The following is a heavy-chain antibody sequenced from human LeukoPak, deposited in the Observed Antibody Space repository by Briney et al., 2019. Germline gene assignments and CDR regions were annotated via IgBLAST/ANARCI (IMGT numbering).Heavy chain of an antibody. V-gene: IGHV3-48*02. CDR3: ARDLSSSWSGAWFYYGMDV. J-gene: IGHJ6*02. D-gene: IGHD6-13*01. Sequence: GGSLRLSCAASGFTFSTYSLNWVRQAPGKGLEWVSYISSGSTTIYYVDSVKGRFTISRDNAKNSLYLQMNSLRDEDTAVYYCARDLSSSWSGAWFYYGMDVWGQGTTVTVSS. CDR2: ISSGSTTI. CDR1: GFTFSTYS.